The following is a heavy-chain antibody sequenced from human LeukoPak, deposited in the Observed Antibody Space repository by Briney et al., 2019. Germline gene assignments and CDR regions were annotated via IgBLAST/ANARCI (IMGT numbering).Heavy chain of an antibody. CDR1: GLLFSNSW. Sequence: GGSLRLSCADSGLLFSNSWMAWVRQAPGRGMEWLANINQDGSAKTCVDSVKGRFTISRDNAKNSLYLQMNSLRAEDTAMYYCARQASIFHDYGDYWGQGTLVTVSS. CDR2: INQDGSAK. J-gene: IGHJ4*02. CDR3: ARQASIFHDYGDY. V-gene: IGHV3-7*05. D-gene: IGHD2/OR15-2a*01.